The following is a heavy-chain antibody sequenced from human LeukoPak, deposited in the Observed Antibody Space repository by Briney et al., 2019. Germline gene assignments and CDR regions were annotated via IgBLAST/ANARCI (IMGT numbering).Heavy chain of an antibody. J-gene: IGHJ6*03. D-gene: IGHD2-2*01. CDR2: INPNSGGT. CDR3: ARGLVPAAISYYYYYYMDV. Sequence: ASVKVSCKASGYTFTGYYMHWVRQAPGQGLEWMGWINPNSGGTNYAQKFQGRVTMTRDTSISTAYMELSRLRSDDTAVYYCARGLVPAAISYYYYYYMDVWGKGTTVTVSS. CDR1: GYTFTGYY. V-gene: IGHV1-2*02.